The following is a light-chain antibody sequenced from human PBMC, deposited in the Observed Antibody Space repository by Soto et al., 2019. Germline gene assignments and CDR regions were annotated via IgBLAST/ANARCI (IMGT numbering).Light chain of an antibody. CDR2: EVS. V-gene: IGLV2-14*01. CDR1: ISDIGDYDY. Sequence: QSSLTQPASVSGSPGQSITISCTGSISDIGDYDYVSWYQQHPGKAPKVLISEVSNRPSGVSNRFSGSKSGNTASLTISGLQAEDEADYYRKSYATGNTRVFGTGTKVTVL. CDR3: KSYATGNTRV. J-gene: IGLJ1*01.